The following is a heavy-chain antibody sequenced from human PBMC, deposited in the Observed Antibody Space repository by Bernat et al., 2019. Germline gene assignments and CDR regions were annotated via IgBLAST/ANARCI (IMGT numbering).Heavy chain of an antibody. CDR2: ISPYNGNA. CDR3: ARGYRNFDY. V-gene: IGHV1-18*01. CDR1: GYTFSTYK. J-gene: IGHJ4*02. D-gene: IGHD4-11*01. Sequence: QVYLVQSGADVKKPGASVKVSCEASGYTFSTYKITWVRQAPGQGLGWMGWISPYNGNANYAQNFQCRVTMTTDTSTSTAYMELTSLGSDDTAIYYCARGYRNFDYWGQGTLVSVSS.